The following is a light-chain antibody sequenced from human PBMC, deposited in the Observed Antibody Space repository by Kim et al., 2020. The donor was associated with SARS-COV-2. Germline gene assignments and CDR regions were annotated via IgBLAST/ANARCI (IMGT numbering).Light chain of an antibody. CDR2: GAS. CDR1: QDISSN. J-gene: IGKJ5*01. V-gene: IGKV3-15*01. Sequence: VSPGERATLPSWASQDISSNLAWYQQKPGQAPRLLIYGASTRATGTPARFSGSGSGTEFTLTITGLQSEDFAVYHCQQYDKWPMTFGQGTRLEIK. CDR3: QQYDKWPMT.